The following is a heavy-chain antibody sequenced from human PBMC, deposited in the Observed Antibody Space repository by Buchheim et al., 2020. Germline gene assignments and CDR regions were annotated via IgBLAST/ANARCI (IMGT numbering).Heavy chain of an antibody. CDR2: ISYDGSNT. V-gene: IGHV3-30*18. J-gene: IGHJ6*02. CDR3: AKDPEGYYYYGMDV. CDR1: GFTFSSYG. Sequence: QVQLVESGGGVVQPGRSLRLSCAASGFTFSSYGMHWVRQAPGKGLEWVAVISYDGSNTYYADSVKGRFTISRENSKKTLYLQMNSLRAEDTAVYYCAKDPEGYYYYGMDVWGQGTT.